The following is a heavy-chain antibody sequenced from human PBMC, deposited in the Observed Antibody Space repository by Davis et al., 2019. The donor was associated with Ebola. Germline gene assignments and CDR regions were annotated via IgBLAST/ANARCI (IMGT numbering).Heavy chain of an antibody. Sequence: MPSETLSLTCTVSGGSISSDEYYWSWIRQPPGKGLEWIAYIYYSGSTYYNPSLKSRVTISVDTSKSQFSLKLSSVTAADTAVYYCARGRRFLDPRLNFDYWGQGTLVTVSS. CDR3: ARGRRFLDPRLNFDY. V-gene: IGHV4-30-4*01. D-gene: IGHD3-3*01. CDR2: IYYSGST. J-gene: IGHJ4*02. CDR1: GGSISSDEYY.